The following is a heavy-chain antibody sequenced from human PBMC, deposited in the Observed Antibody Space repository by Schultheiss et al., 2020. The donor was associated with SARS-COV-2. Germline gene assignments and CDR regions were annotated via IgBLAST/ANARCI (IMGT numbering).Heavy chain of an antibody. V-gene: IGHV4-34*01. Sequence: SETLSLTCAVYGGSFSGYYWSWIRQPPGKGLEWIGEINHSGSTNYNPSLKSRVTISVDTSKNQFSLKLRSVTATDTAVYYCASTSDIVVAVATTWGQGTLVTVSS. D-gene: IGHD2-15*01. CDR3: ASTSDIVVAVATT. CDR1: GGSFSGYY. J-gene: IGHJ1*01. CDR2: INHSGST.